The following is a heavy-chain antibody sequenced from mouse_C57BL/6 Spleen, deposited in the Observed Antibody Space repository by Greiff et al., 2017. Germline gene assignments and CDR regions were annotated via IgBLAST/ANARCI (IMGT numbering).Heavy chain of an antibody. V-gene: IGHV1-64*01. Sequence: VQLQQPGAELVKPGASVKLSCKASGYTFTSYWMHWVKQRPGQGLEWIGMIHPNSGSTNYNEKFKRKATLTVDKSSSTAYMQLSSLTSEDSAVYYCARTAYYSNDVEFVYCFDYWGQGTTLTVSA. D-gene: IGHD2-5*01. J-gene: IGHJ2*01. CDR2: IHPNSGST. CDR3: ARTAYYSNDVEFVYCFDY. CDR1: GYTFTSYW.